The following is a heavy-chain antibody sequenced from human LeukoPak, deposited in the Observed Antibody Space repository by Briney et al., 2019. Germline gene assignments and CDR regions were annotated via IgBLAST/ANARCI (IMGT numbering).Heavy chain of an antibody. V-gene: IGHV3-23*01. CDR2: ISASAAMT. D-gene: IGHD1-26*01. Sequence: PGGSLRLSCAASGFTFSSYGMSWVRQAPGKGLEWVSAISASAAMTYYADSVKGRFTVSRDNSKNTLYLQMSRLTAADTAVYYCAKDRSIGTYYTFDRWGQGTLVTVSS. J-gene: IGHJ4*02. CDR3: AKDRSIGTYYTFDR. CDR1: GFTFSSYG.